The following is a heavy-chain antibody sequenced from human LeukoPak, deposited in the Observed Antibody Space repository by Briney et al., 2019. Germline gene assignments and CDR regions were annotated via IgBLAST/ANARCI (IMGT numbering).Heavy chain of an antibody. V-gene: IGHV4-4*07. CDR3: ARDLALGYCPSSSCSSPLFDY. CDR2: IHTTGGT. Sequence: PSETLSLTCAVYGGSFSSYYWTWIRQPAGKGLEWIGRIHTTGGTRYNPSLKSRISMSVDASKNQFSLKLSSVTAADTAVYYCARDLALGYCPSSSCSSPLFDYWGQGTLVTVSS. D-gene: IGHD2-2*01. J-gene: IGHJ4*02. CDR1: GGSFSSYY.